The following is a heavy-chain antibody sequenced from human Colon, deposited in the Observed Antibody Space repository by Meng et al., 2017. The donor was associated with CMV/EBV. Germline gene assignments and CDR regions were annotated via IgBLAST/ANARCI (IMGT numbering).Heavy chain of an antibody. Sequence: GESLKISCSASGFTFNTFGMHWVRQAPGKGLEWVAFIRYDGSKADYADSVTGRFTISRDNAKSSLHLQMTSLRTEDSAVYFCAKEFVLGNHLDHWGQGTVVTVSS. CDR1: GFTFNTFG. CDR2: IRYDGSKA. CDR3: AKEFVLGNHLDH. D-gene: IGHD2-21*01. V-gene: IGHV3-30*02. J-gene: IGHJ4*02.